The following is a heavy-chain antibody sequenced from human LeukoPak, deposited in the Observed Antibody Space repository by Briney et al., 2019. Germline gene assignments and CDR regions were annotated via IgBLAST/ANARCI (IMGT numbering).Heavy chain of an antibody. D-gene: IGHD2-21*02. V-gene: IGHV4-39*07. CDR1: GGSISSSPYN. CDR3: ARDQSCGGDCNNWFDP. Sequence: SETLSLTCTVSGGSISSSPYNWGWIRQPPGKGLEYIGTIYYSGSTYYNPSLKGRVTISVDTSKNQFSLKLNSVTAADTAVYYCARDQSCGGDCNNWFDPWGQGTLVTVSS. CDR2: IYYSGST. J-gene: IGHJ5*02.